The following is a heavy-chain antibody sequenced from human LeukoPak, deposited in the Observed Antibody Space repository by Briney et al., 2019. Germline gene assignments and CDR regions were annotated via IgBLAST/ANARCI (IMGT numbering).Heavy chain of an antibody. J-gene: IGHJ4*02. CDR1: GFTFSSYS. Sequence: GGSLRLSCAASGFTFSSYSMNWVRQAPGKGLEWVSFISSSSSTIYYADSVKGRFTISRDNAKNSLYLQMNSLRAEDTAVYYSARDRGGSYSAFDYWGQGTLVTVSS. V-gene: IGHV3-48*04. CDR2: ISSSSSTI. D-gene: IGHD1-26*01. CDR3: ARDRGGSYSAFDY.